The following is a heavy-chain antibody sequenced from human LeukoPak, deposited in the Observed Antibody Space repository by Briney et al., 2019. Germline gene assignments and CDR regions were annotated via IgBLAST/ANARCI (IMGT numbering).Heavy chain of an antibody. D-gene: IGHD3-22*01. CDR1: GFTFSSYW. CDR2: IKQDGSEK. V-gene: IGHV3-7*01. J-gene: IGHJ6*03. Sequence: GGSLRLSCAASGFTFSSYWMSWVRQAPGKGLEWVANIKQDGSEKYYVDSVKGRFTISRDNAKNSLYLQMNSLRAEDTAVYYCARDQGWLRYYYYYMDVWGKGTTVAVSS. CDR3: ARDQGWLRYYYYYMDV.